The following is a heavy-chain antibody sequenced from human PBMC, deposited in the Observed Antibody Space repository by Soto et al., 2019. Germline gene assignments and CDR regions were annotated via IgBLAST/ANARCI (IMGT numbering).Heavy chain of an antibody. D-gene: IGHD6-13*01. CDR1: GGSISSYY. CDR3: ARDSSSPRRYYYYGMDV. CDR2: IYTSGST. J-gene: IGHJ6*02. Sequence: PSETLSLTCTVSGGSISSYYWSWIRQPAGKGLEWIGRIYTSGSTNYNPSLKSRVTMSVDTSKNQFSLKLSSVTAADTAVYYCARDSSSPRRYYYYGMDVWGQGTTVTVSS. V-gene: IGHV4-4*07.